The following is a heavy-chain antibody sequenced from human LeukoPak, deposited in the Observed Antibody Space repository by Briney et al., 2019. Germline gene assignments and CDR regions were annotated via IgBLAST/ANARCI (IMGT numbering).Heavy chain of an antibody. J-gene: IGHJ3*02. CDR2: IYTSGST. D-gene: IGHD2-15*01. CDR3: AREFGYCSGGSCPHDAFDI. Sequence: PSETLSLTCTVSGGSISSYYWSWIRQPAGKGLESIGRIYTSGSTNYNPSLKSRVTMSVDTSKNQFSLKLSSVTAADTAVYYCAREFGYCSGGSCPHDAFDIWGQGTMVTVSS. CDR1: GGSISSYY. V-gene: IGHV4-4*07.